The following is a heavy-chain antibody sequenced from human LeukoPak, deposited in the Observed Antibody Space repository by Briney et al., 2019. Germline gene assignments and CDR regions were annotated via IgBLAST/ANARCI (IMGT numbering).Heavy chain of an antibody. CDR1: GGSLSNYY. Sequence: SETLSLTCTVSGGSLSNYYWSWIRQPPGKGLEWIGYIYYSGSTNYNPSLKSRVTISVDTSKNQFSLKLSSVTAADTAVYYCARYRRIAACYWFDPWGQGTLVTVSS. V-gene: IGHV4-59*01. CDR3: ARYRRIAACYWFDP. CDR2: IYYSGST. D-gene: IGHD6-6*01. J-gene: IGHJ5*02.